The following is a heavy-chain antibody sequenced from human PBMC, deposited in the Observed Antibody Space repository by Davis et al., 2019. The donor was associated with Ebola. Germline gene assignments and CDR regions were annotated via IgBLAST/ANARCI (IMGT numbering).Heavy chain of an antibody. CDR1: GFTFSSYG. Sequence: GESLKISCAASGFTFSSYGMHWVRQAPGKGLEWVANIKQDGSEKYYVDSVKGRFTISRDNAKNSLYLQMNSLRAEDTAVYYCARVVTMIVVTWGQGTLVTVSS. CDR3: ARVVTMIVVT. V-gene: IGHV3-7*01. CDR2: IKQDGSEK. J-gene: IGHJ4*02. D-gene: IGHD3-22*01.